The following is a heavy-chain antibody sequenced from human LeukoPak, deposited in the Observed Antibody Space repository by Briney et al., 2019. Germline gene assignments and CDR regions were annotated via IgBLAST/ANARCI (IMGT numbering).Heavy chain of an antibody. Sequence: GGSLRLSCAASGFTFGNYGMSWVRQAPGKGLEWVSYISSSSTIYYADSVKGRFTISRDNAKNSLYLQMNSLRAEDTAVYYCAREDDYYDSSGPAGYWGQGTLVTVSS. CDR2: ISSSSTI. CDR1: GFTFGNYG. CDR3: AREDDYYDSSGPAGY. V-gene: IGHV3-48*01. J-gene: IGHJ4*02. D-gene: IGHD3-22*01.